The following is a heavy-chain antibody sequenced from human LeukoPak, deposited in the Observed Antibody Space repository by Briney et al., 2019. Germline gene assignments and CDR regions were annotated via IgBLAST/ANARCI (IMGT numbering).Heavy chain of an antibody. D-gene: IGHD6-19*01. CDR3: ARKDRAVAGIFDY. J-gene: IGHJ4*02. V-gene: IGHV3-11*01. CDR2: INIGGTNT. CDR1: GFTFNDYY. Sequence: GGSLRLSCAASGFTFNDYYMSWIRQAPGKGLEWLSYINIGGTNTHYADSVKGRFTISRDNAKKSLYLEMNNLRAEDTAVYYCARKDRAVAGIFDYWGQGTLVTVSS.